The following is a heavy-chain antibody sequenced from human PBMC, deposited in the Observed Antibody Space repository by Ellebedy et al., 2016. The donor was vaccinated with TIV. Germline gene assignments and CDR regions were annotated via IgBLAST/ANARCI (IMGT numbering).Heavy chain of an antibody. V-gene: IGHV1-18*01. CDR2: ISAYNGNT. D-gene: IGHD6-19*01. CDR1: GYTFTNYD. J-gene: IGHJ4*02. CDR3: ARGGLLGAVAGTSFDY. Sequence: ASVKVSXXASGYTFTNYDINWVRQATGQGLEWMGWISAYNGNTNYAQKLQGRVTMTTDTSTSTAYMELRSLRSDDTAVYYCARGGLLGAVAGTSFDYWGQGTLVTVSS.